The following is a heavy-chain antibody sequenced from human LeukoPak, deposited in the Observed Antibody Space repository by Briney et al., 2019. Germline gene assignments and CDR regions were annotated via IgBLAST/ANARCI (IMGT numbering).Heavy chain of an antibody. Sequence: SETLSLTCTVSGGSISGYYWSWIRQPPGKGLEWIGYIYYSGSTNYNPSLKSRVTISVDTSKNQFSLKLSSVTAAGTAVYYCARRRDAFDIWGQGTMVTVSS. V-gene: IGHV4-59*08. J-gene: IGHJ3*02. CDR2: IYYSGST. CDR3: ARRRDAFDI. CDR1: GGSISGYY.